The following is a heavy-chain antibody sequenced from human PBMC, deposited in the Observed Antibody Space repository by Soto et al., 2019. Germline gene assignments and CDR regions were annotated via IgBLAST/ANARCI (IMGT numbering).Heavy chain of an antibody. CDR3: ARHPERIAQIGWFDP. CDR1: GFTFSSYS. V-gene: IGHV3-48*01. J-gene: IGHJ5*02. CDR2: ISSSSSTI. D-gene: IGHD6-13*01. Sequence: EVQLVESGGGLVQPGGSLRLSCAASGFTFSSYSMNWVRQAPGKGLEWVSYISSSSSTIYYAESVKGRLTISRDNAKHSLYLQMNSLRAEDTAVYYCARHPERIAQIGWFDPWGQGTLVTVSS.